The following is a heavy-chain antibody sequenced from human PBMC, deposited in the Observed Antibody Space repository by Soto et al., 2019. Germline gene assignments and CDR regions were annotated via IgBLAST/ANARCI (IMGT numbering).Heavy chain of an antibody. V-gene: IGHV3-23*01. CDR3: ADGIGAGAGVLAFLLNGSIDL. D-gene: IGHD6-19*01. CDR2: ILVDGRT. Sequence: APGKVLEWVSTILVDGRTFYVDSVKGRFTISRDSSQNTVYLQMNSLTAGDTSLFYCADGIGAGAGVLAFLLNGSIDL. J-gene: IGHJ2*01.